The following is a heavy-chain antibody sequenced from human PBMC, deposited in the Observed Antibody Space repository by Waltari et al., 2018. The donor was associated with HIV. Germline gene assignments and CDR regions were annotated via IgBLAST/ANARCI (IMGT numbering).Heavy chain of an antibody. CDR1: GFTFSSFA. D-gene: IGHD5-12*01. V-gene: IGHV3-23*01. CDR3: AKDLNGYDRFDY. Sequence: EVQLLESGGGLVQPGGSLRLSCAASGFTFSSFAMSWVRQAPGKGLEWVSAISGTGARTYYADAVKGRFTISRDNSKNTLYLQMNSLRADDTALYYCAKDLNGYDRFDYWGQGTLVTVSS. CDR2: ISGTGART. J-gene: IGHJ4*02.